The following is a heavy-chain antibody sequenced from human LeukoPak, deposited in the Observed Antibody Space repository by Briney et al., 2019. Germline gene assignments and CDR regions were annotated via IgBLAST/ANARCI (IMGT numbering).Heavy chain of an antibody. J-gene: IGHJ4*02. D-gene: IGHD4/OR15-4a*01. Sequence: GGSLRLSCTVSGFTVSSNSMSWVRQAPGEGLEWVSFIYSDNTHYSDSVTGRFTISRYNSKNTLYLQMNSLRAEDTAVYYCARRAGAYSHPYDYWGQGTLVTVSS. CDR1: GFTVSSNS. V-gene: IGHV3-53*01. CDR3: ARRAGAYSHPYDY. CDR2: IYSDNT.